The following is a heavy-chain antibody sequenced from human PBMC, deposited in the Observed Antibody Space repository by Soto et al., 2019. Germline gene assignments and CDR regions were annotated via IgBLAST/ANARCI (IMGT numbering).Heavy chain of an antibody. CDR3: ARGSGTQNL. V-gene: IGHV3-11*01. CDR2: ISGSGSDI. Sequence: QVQLVESGGALVKPGGSLRLSCAASGFIFSDYAMSWIRQAPGKGLEWVSYISGSGSDIYYVDSVKGGFSISRDNAKNSMYLQMNSLRAEDTAIYSCARGSGTQNLRGEGTLVTESS. D-gene: IGHD1-26*01. CDR1: GFIFSDYA. J-gene: IGHJ4*02.